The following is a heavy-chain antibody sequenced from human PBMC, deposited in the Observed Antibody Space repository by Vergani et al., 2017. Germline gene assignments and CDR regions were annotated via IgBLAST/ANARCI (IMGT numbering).Heavy chain of an antibody. D-gene: IGHD2-2*01. CDR3: ARDTRESTRYYYYGMDV. CDR1: GGTFSSYA. V-gene: IGHV1-69*13. J-gene: IGHJ6*02. CDR2: IIPIFGTA. Sequence: QVQLVQSGAEVKKPGSSVKVSCKASGGTFSSYAISWVRQAPGQGLEWMGRIIPIFGTANSAQKFQGRVTITADESTSTAYMELSSLRSEDTAVYYCARDTRESTRYYYYGMDVWGQGTTVTVSS.